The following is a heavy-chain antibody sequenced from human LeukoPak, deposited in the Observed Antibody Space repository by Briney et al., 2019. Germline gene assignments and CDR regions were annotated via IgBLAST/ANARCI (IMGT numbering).Heavy chain of an antibody. V-gene: IGHV4-34*01. Sequence: PSETLSLTCAVYGGSFSGYYWSWIRQPPGKGLEWIGEINHSGSTNYNPSLKSRVTISVDTSKNQFSLKLSSVTAADTAVYYCARHYYGSGSYYNVEGFDYWGQGTLVTVSS. CDR3: ARHYYGSGSYYNVEGFDY. D-gene: IGHD3-10*01. CDR2: INHSGST. CDR1: GGSFSGYY. J-gene: IGHJ4*02.